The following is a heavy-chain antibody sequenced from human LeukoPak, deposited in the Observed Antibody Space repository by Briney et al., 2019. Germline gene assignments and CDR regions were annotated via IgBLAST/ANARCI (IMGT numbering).Heavy chain of an antibody. D-gene: IGHD3-3*01. Sequence: GGSLRLSCTASGFTFGDYAMSWIRQAPGKGLEWVGFIRSRTHGGTTEFAAPVKDRFSISRDDSKRIAYLQMNSLKTEDTAVYYCTRDGIPETNWSGYYIDYWGQGTLVTVSS. CDR3: TRDGIPETNWSGYYIDY. V-gene: IGHV3-49*03. CDR1: GFTFGDYA. J-gene: IGHJ4*02. CDR2: IRSRTHGGTT.